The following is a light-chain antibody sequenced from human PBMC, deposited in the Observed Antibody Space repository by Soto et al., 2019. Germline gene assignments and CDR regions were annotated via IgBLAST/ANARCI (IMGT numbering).Light chain of an antibody. CDR1: SSDVGGYNY. Sequence: QSALTQPPSASRSPGQSVTISCTGTSSDVGGYNYVSWYQQHPGKVPKLMIYEVSKRPSGVPDRFSGYKSGNTASLTVSGLQAEDEADYYCSSYAGRNTLVFGGGTKLTVL. J-gene: IGLJ2*01. CDR2: EVS. V-gene: IGLV2-8*02. CDR3: SSYAGRNTLV.